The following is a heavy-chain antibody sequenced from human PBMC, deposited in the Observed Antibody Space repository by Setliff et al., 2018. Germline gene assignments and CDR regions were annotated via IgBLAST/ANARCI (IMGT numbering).Heavy chain of an antibody. CDR3: AREQWLDPPGYYYMDV. CDR2: IYTSGST. CDR1: GGSISNYY. D-gene: IGHD6-19*01. V-gene: IGHV4-4*07. Sequence: SETLSLTCTVSGGSISNYYWSWTRQPAGKGLEWIGRIYTSGSTNYNPSLKSRVTMSVDTSKNQFSLKLSSVTAADTAVYYCAREQWLDPPGYYYMDVWAKGTTVTVSS. J-gene: IGHJ6*03.